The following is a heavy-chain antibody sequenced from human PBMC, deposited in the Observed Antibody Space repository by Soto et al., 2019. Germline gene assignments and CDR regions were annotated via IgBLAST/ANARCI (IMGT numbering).Heavy chain of an antibody. CDR2: ISYDGSNK. D-gene: IGHD1-7*01. CDR3: ARVILELWPVGY. Sequence: GGSLRLSCAASGFTFSSYAMHWVRQAPGKGLEWVAVISYDGSNKYYADSVKGRFTISRDNSKNTLYLQMNSLRAEDTAVYYCARVILELWPVGYWGQGTLVTVSS. V-gene: IGHV3-30-3*01. J-gene: IGHJ4*02. CDR1: GFTFSSYA.